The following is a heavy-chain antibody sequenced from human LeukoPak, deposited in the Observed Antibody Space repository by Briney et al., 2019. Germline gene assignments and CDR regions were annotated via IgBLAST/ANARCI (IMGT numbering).Heavy chain of an antibody. CDR3: ARDRYSSSPSYFDY. CDR2: ISSSGSTI. V-gene: IGHV3-11*01. CDR1: GFTFSDYY. Sequence: GGSLRLSCAASGFTFSDYYMSWIRQAPGKGLEWVSYISSSGSTIYYADSVKGRFTISRDNAKNSLYLQMNSLRAEDTAVYYCARDRYSSSPSYFDYWGQGILVTVSS. J-gene: IGHJ4*02. D-gene: IGHD6-13*01.